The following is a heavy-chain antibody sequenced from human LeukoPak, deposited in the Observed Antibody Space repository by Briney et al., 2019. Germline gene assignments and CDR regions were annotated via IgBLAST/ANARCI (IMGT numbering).Heavy chain of an antibody. CDR2: MSSDGSKK. CDR1: GFTFSSYA. Sequence: PGGSLRLSCAASGFTFSSYAMHWVRQTPGKGLEWVAVMSSDGSKKYYADSVKGRFTISRDNSKNTLYLQMNSLRAEDTAVYYSAKKFRGTTVISGDYFDYWGQGTLVTVSS. V-gene: IGHV3-30-3*02. D-gene: IGHD4-17*01. J-gene: IGHJ4*02. CDR3: AKKFRGTTVISGDYFDY.